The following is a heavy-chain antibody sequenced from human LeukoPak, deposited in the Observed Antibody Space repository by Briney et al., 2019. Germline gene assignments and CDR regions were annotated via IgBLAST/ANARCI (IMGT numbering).Heavy chain of an antibody. CDR1: GDTFNSYY. V-gene: IGHV1-69*02. D-gene: IGHD4-17*01. CDR2: NVPILGIA. J-gene: IGHJ4*02. Sequence: PEEVSPEASGDTFNSYYIRWGRHAPGQGPGWRGKNVPILGIANYAQKFQGRVTITADKSTSTAYMELSSLRSEDTAVYYCARGYDYGDYVGDFDYWGQGTLVTVSS. CDR3: ARGYDYGDYVGDFDY.